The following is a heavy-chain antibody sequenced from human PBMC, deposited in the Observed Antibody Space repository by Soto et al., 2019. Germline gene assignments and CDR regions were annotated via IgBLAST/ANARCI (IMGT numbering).Heavy chain of an antibody. CDR1: GADINTYS. V-gene: IGHV4-4*07. Sequence: SETLSLTCSVSGADINTYSWPWIRQPAGKGLEWIGRIYTSASINYNPSLKGRVTISVDTSKNQFSLKLSSVTAADTAVYYCARDLGRDGTMIVVVHYPDAFDIWGQGTMVTVSS. CDR2: IYTSASI. CDR3: ARDLGRDGTMIVVVHYPDAFDI. J-gene: IGHJ3*02. D-gene: IGHD3-22*01.